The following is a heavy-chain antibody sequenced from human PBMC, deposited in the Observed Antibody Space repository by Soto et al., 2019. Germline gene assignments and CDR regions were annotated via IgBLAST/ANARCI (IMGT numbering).Heavy chain of an antibody. Sequence: GESLKISCQGSGYSFTSYWINWVRQMPGKGLEWMGRIDPSDSYTNYSPSFQGHVTISADKSISTAYLQWSSLKASDTAMYYCARAIRITMVRGALLYYFDYWGQGTLVTVSS. CDR3: ARAIRITMVRGALLYYFDY. V-gene: IGHV5-10-1*01. CDR1: GYSFTSYW. D-gene: IGHD3-10*01. J-gene: IGHJ4*02. CDR2: IDPSDSYT.